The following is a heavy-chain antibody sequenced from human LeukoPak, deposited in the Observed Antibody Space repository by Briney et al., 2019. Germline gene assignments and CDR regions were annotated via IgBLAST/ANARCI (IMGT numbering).Heavy chain of an antibody. V-gene: IGHV3-33*01. D-gene: IGHD6-19*01. CDR3: ARGQSPSYYDMDV. J-gene: IGHJ6*02. CDR2: IWSDGSSK. CDR1: GFTFSSCG. Sequence: GRSLRLSCAASGFTFSSCGMHWVRHAPGKGLEWVAVIWSDGSSKHYGDSVKGRFTISRDNSKNTLYLQMNSLRPEDTAMYHCARGQSPSYYDMDVWGQGTTVTVSS.